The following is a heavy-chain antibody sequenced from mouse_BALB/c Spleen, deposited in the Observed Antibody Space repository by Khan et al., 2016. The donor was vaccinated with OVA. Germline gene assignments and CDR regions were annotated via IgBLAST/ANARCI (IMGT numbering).Heavy chain of an antibody. J-gene: IGHJ2*01. V-gene: IGHV1-87*01. Sequence: QVQLQQSGAELARPGASVKLSCKASGYTFTSNWVQWVKQRPGQGLECIGTIYPGDGDTRYTQKFKDKATLTADKSSSTAYMQLSSLASEDSAVYDCSRLRLYSDSYYFDYWGQGTTLTVSS. CDR3: SRLRLYSDSYYFDY. CDR2: IYPGDGDT. D-gene: IGHD2-4*01. CDR1: GYTFTSNW.